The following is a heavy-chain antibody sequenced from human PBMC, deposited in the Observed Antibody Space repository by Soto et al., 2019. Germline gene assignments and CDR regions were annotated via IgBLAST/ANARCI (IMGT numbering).Heavy chain of an antibody. J-gene: IGHJ4*02. V-gene: IGHV3-23*01. CDR2: ISGSGGST. CDR1: GFTFSSYA. CDR3: AKDPSPGVTMPDY. D-gene: IGHD2-21*02. Sequence: EVQLLESGGGLVQPGGSLRLSCEASGFTFSSYAMSWVRQAPGKGLEWVSAISGSGGSTYYADSVKGRFTISRDNSKNTLYLQMNSLRAEDTAVYYCAKDPSPGVTMPDYWGQGTLVTVSS.